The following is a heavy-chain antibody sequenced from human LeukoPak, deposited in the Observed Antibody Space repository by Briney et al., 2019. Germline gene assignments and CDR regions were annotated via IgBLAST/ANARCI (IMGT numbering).Heavy chain of an antibody. D-gene: IGHD3-22*01. Sequence: GASVKVSCKASGGTFSSYAISWVRQAPGQGLEWMGRIIPILDIANYAQKFQGRVTITADKSTSTAYMELSSLRSEDTAVYYCANLWGYYYDSSRLSFDYWGQGTLVTVSS. CDR2: IIPILDIA. CDR1: GGTFSSYA. J-gene: IGHJ4*02. V-gene: IGHV1-69*04. CDR3: ANLWGYYYDSSRLSFDY.